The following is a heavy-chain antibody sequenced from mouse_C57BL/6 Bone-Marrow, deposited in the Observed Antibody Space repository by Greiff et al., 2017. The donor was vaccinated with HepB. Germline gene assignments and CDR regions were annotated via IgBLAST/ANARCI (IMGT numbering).Heavy chain of an antibody. J-gene: IGHJ4*01. Sequence: EVQLVESGAGLVKPGGSLKLSCAASGFTFSSYAMSWVRQTPEKSLEWVATISDGGSYTYYPDNVKGRFTISRDNAKNNLYLQMRHLKSEDTAMYYCARDHTTASYAMHYSGQRTSVPVSS. CDR1: GFTFSSYA. D-gene: IGHD1-2*01. CDR2: ISDGGSYT. V-gene: IGHV5-4*01. CDR3: ARDHTTASYAMHY.